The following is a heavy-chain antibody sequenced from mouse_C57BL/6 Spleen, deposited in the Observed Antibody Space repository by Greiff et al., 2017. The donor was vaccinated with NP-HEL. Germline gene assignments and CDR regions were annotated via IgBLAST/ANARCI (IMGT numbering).Heavy chain of an antibody. CDR1: GYTFTDYN. CDR3: ARNWDGNFDY. Sequence: VHVKQSGPELVKPGASVKIPCKASGYTFTDYNMDWVKQSHGKSLEWIGDINPNNGGTIYNQKFKGKATLTVDKSSSTAYMELRSLTSEDTAVYYCARNWDGNFDYWGQGTTLTVSS. V-gene: IGHV1-18*01. J-gene: IGHJ2*01. CDR2: INPNNGGT. D-gene: IGHD4-1*01.